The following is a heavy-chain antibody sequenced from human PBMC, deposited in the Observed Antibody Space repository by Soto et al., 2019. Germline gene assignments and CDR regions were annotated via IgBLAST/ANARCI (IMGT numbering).Heavy chain of an antibody. CDR3: ATQGYSSGWSSY. CDR1: GGSISSGDNY. J-gene: IGHJ4*02. Sequence: SETLSLTCTVSGGSISSGDNYWSWIRQHPGKGLEWIGYIYYSGSTYYNPSLRRRVTISVDTAYMELSSLRSEDTAVYYCATQGYSSGWSSYWGQGTLVTVSS. V-gene: IGHV4-31*03. CDR2: IYYSGST. D-gene: IGHD6-19*01.